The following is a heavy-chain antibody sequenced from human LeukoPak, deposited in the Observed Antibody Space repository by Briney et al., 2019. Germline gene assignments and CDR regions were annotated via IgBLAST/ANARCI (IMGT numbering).Heavy chain of an antibody. J-gene: IGHJ5*02. Sequence: SGPTLVKPTQTLTLTCTFSGFSLSTSAVGVGWIRQPPGKALEWLALVHQDDDKRYSPSLKSRLTITKDTSRNQVVLTMTNMDPVDTATYYCAHATLVYDSSGYYMGWFDPWGQGTLVTVSS. CDR1: GFSLSTSAVG. D-gene: IGHD3-22*01. CDR2: VHQDDDK. V-gene: IGHV2-5*02. CDR3: AHATLVYDSSGYYMGWFDP.